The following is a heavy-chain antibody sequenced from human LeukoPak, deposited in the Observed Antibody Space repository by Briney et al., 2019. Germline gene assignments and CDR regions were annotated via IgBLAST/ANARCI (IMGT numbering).Heavy chain of an antibody. D-gene: IGHD3-10*01. CDR3: AKDPSVLLWFGENAFDI. Sequence: PGGSLGLSCAASGFTFSSYAMSWVRQAPGKGLEWVSAISGSGGSTYYADSVKGRFTISGDNSKNTLYLQMNSLRAEDTAVYYCAKDPSVLLWFGENAFDIWGQGTMVTVSS. J-gene: IGHJ3*02. CDR2: ISGSGGST. CDR1: GFTFSSYA. V-gene: IGHV3-23*01.